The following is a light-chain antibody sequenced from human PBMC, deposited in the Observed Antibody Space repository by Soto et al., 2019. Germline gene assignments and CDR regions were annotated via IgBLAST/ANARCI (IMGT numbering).Light chain of an antibody. J-gene: IGLJ1*01. V-gene: IGLV3-1*01. Sequence: SYELTQPPSVSVSPGQTASITCSGATLGDKYACWYQQKPGQSPVLVIYQDSKRPSGIPERFSGSNSGNTATLTISGTQAMDEADYYCQAWESSTASYVFGTGTKLTVL. CDR1: TLGDKY. CDR3: QAWESSTASYV. CDR2: QDS.